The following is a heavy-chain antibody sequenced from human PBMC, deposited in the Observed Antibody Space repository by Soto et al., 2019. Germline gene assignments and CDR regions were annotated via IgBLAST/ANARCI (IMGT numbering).Heavy chain of an antibody. CDR1: GFTFNDFF. Sequence: QVQLVESGGDLVKPGGSLRLSCAASGFTFNDFFMTWIRQAPGRGPEWVASTSNSGNSVYYADSVKGRFTVSRDNAQNTLTLQMTDLRVDDTAVYYCVRNTFKWFDPWGQGTLVTVSS. CDR2: TSNSGNSV. V-gene: IGHV3-11*01. CDR3: VRNTFKWFDP. J-gene: IGHJ5*02.